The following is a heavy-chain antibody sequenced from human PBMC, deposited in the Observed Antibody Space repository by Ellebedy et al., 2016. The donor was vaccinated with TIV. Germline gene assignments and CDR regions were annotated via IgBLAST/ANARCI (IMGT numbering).Heavy chain of an antibody. CDR3: ARVRRGSSGMDV. CDR1: GYTFTAYY. V-gene: IGHV1-2*02. D-gene: IGHD6-13*01. CDR2: INPDSGGT. J-gene: IGHJ6*02. Sequence: ASVKVSCKAFGYTFTAYYMHWVRQAPGQGLEWMGWINPDSGGTNFAQKFQGRVTMTRDTSINTVYMELNRLESDDTAVYYCARVRRGSSGMDVWGQGTTVTVSS.